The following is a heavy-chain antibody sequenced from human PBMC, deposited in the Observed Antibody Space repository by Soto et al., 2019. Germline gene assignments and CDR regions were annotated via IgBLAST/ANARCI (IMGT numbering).Heavy chain of an antibody. D-gene: IGHD3-9*01. J-gene: IGHJ4*02. CDR1: GFTFSNAW. CDR3: TTSDFDWFHDY. Sequence: GGSLRLSCAASGFTFSNAWMSWVRQAPGKGLEWVGRIKSKTDGGTTDYAAPVKGRFTISRDDSRNTLYLQMNSLKTEDTAVYYCTTSDFDWFHDYWGQGTLVTVSS. CDR2: IKSKTDGGTT. V-gene: IGHV3-15*01.